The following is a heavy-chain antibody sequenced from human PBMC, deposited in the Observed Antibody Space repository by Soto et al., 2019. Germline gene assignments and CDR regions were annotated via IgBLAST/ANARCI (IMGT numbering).Heavy chain of an antibody. J-gene: IGHJ4*02. D-gene: IGHD3-22*01. CDR2: IIPIFGTA. Sequence: QVQLVQSGAEVKKPGSSVKVACKASGDTFSSYAISWVRQAAGPGLEWMGGIIPIFGTANYAQKFQGRVTITADKSTSTDYMVLSSLISEDTAVYYCSRDSSGSYYWCQGTLVTVSS. CDR1: GDTFSSYA. V-gene: IGHV1-69*06. CDR3: SRDSSGSYY.